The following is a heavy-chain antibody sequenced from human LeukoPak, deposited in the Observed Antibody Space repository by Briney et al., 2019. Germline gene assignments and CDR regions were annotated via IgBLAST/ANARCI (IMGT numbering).Heavy chain of an antibody. CDR2: IWYDGSNK. CDR1: GFTVSSYG. Sequence: GGSLRLSCAASGFTVSSYGMHWVRQAPGKGLEWVAVIWYDGSNKYYADSVKGRFTISRDNSKNTLYLQMNSLRAEDTAVYYCARDYGSGSYYFDYWGQGTLVTVSS. J-gene: IGHJ4*02. CDR3: ARDYGSGSYYFDY. D-gene: IGHD3-10*01. V-gene: IGHV3-33*01.